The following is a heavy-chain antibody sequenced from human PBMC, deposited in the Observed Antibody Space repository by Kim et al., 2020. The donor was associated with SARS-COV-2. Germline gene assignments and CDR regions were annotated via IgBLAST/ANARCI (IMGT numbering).Heavy chain of an antibody. V-gene: IGHV3-48*02. D-gene: IGHD6-19*01. CDR3: ARVGRSGWTDDY. Sequence: GGPLRLSCAASGFTFSTYSINWVRQAPGKGLEWISYISSTSSTIYYADSVRGRFTISRDNAKNSVYLQMNSLGDEDTAVYYCARVGRSGWTDDYWGQGTLVTVSS. J-gene: IGHJ4*02. CDR2: ISSTSSTI. CDR1: GFTFSTYS.